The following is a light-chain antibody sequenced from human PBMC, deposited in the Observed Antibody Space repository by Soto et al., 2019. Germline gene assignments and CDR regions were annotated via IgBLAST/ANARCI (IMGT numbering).Light chain of an antibody. V-gene: IGKV3-20*01. CDR1: QSVSNNY. CDR2: GAS. Sequence: EIVLTQSPGTLSLSPGERATLSCRASQSVSNNYLAWYQQKPGKAPRLLIYGASNRATGIPDRLSGSGSGTDFTLPISRLEPEDFAVYYCQQYGSSGTFGQGTKVDIK. J-gene: IGKJ1*01. CDR3: QQYGSSGT.